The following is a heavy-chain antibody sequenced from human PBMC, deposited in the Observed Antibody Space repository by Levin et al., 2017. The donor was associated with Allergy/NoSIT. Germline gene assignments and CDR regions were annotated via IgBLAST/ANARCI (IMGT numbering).Heavy chain of an antibody. CDR1: GFTFSNAW. D-gene: IGHD3-22*01. CDR2: IKSKTDGGTT. J-gene: IGHJ4*02. CDR3: TTDTTMIVVAPDY. Sequence: GGSLRLSCAASGFTFSNAWMSWVRQAPGKGLEWVGRIKSKTDGGTTDYAAPVKGRFTISRDDSKNTLYLQMNSLKTEDTAVYYCTTDTTMIVVAPDYWGQGTLVTVSS. V-gene: IGHV3-15*01.